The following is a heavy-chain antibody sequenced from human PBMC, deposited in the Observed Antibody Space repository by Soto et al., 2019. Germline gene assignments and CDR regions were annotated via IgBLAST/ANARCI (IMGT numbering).Heavy chain of an antibody. Sequence: QVQLQESGPGLVKPSETLSLTCSVPGGAISSYYWSWVRQPAGKGLEWIGRVFSSGSTNYTASLKSRVIMSIDTSRNEVALTLRSVTAADTAVYYCARVAFSYFWMDVWGPGTTVTVSS. CDR2: VFSSGST. CDR1: GGAISSYY. J-gene: IGHJ6*02. D-gene: IGHD3-3*02. V-gene: IGHV4-4*07. CDR3: ARVAFSYFWMDV.